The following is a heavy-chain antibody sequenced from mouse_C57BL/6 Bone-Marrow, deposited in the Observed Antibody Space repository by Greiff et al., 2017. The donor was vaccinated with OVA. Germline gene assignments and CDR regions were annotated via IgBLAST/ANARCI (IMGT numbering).Heavy chain of an antibody. D-gene: IGHD4-1*01. V-gene: IGHV1-18*01. CDR1: GYTFTDYN. CDR3: ARGDHWDEGDAMDY. CDR2: INPNNGGT. Sequence: VQLQQSGPELVKPGASVKIPCKASGYTFTDYNMDWVKQSHGKSLEWIGDINPNNGGTIYNQKFKGKATLTVDKSSSTAYMELRSLTSEDTAVYYCARGDHWDEGDAMDYWGQGTSVTVSS. J-gene: IGHJ4*01.